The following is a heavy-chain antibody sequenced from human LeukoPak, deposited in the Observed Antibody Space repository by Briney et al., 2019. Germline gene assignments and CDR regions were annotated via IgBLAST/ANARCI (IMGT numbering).Heavy chain of an antibody. CDR2: MNRNSGNT. CDR1: GYTFSSYD. D-gene: IGHD2-2*01. CDR3: ARVGPTDCSSTSCSSSFDY. V-gene: IGHV1-8*01. J-gene: IGHJ4*02. Sequence: ASVKVSCKASGYTFSSYDINWVRQATGQGLEWMGWMNRNSGNTGYAQKFKGRFTISRNTAISTAYMELSSLRFEDTAVYYCARVGPTDCSSTSCSSSFDYWGKGTLVTVSS.